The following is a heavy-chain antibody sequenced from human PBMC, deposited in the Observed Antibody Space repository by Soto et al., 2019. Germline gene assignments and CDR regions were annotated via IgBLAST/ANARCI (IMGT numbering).Heavy chain of an antibody. CDR3: AREGREQQQLDNWFDP. V-gene: IGHV1-18*01. CDR1: GXTFTSYG. J-gene: IGHJ5*02. Sequence: ASVKVSCKASGXTFTSYGISWVRQAPGQGLEWMGWISAYNGNTNYAQKLQGRVTMTTDTSTSTAYMELRSLRSDDTAVYYCAREGREQQQLDNWFDPWGQGTLVTVSS. CDR2: ISAYNGNT. D-gene: IGHD6-13*01.